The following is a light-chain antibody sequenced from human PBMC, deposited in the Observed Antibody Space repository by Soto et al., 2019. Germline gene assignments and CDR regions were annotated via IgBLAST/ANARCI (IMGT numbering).Light chain of an antibody. CDR1: QSISSW. J-gene: IGKJ1*01. Sequence: DIHMTPSPSTLSASVCDRVTXXCRASQSISSWLAWYQQKPGKAPKLLIYKASSLESGVPSRFSGSGSGTEFTLTISSLQPDDFATYYCQQYNSYWTVGQGTKVDI. CDR2: KAS. CDR3: QQYNSYWT. V-gene: IGKV1-5*03.